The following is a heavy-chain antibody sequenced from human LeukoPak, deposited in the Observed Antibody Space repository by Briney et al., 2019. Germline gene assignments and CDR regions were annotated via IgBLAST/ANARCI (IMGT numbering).Heavy chain of an antibody. CDR2: IKQDGSEK. J-gene: IGHJ4*02. Sequence: GGSLRLSCAASGFTFSSYWMSWVRQAPGKGLEWVANIKQDGSEKYYVDSVEGRFTISRDNSKNTLYLQMNSLRAEDTAVYYCAKGGLSTSCYSWGQETLVTVSS. CDR1: GFTFSSYW. V-gene: IGHV3-7*03. D-gene: IGHD2-2*01. CDR3: AKGGLSTSCYS.